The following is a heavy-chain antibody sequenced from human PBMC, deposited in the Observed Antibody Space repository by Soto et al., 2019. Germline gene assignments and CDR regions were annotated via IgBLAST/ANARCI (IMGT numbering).Heavy chain of an antibody. D-gene: IGHD4-17*01. Sequence: EMQLVQSGAEVKKSGESLKISCVGFGFSFSRYTVGWVRQVPGKGLEWMGVIHPGDSDTIYSPSFQGQVTISADKSISTAYLQWSSLKASDTAMYYCTLSYGDSYYYYYGMDVWGQGTTVTVSS. CDR2: IHPGDSDT. J-gene: IGHJ6*02. CDR1: GFSFSRYT. CDR3: TLSYGDSYYYYYGMDV. V-gene: IGHV5-51*01.